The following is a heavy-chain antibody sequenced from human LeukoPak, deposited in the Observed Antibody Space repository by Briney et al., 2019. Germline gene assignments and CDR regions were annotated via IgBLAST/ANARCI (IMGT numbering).Heavy chain of an antibody. CDR1: GFIFDDYG. V-gene: IGHV3-20*04. CDR3: ARGTIFGVVIPYYFDY. J-gene: IGHJ4*02. D-gene: IGHD3-3*01. CDR2: ITWNGVRK. Sequence: GGSLRLSCAASGFIFDDYGMTWVRQAPGKGLEWVSGITWNGVRKGYADSVKGRFPISRDNAKNSLYLQMNSLRAEDTALYYCARGTIFGVVIPYYFDYWGQGTLVTVSS.